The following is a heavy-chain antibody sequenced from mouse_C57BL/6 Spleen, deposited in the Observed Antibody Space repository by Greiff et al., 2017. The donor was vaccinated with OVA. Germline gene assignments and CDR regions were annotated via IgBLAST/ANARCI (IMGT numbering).Heavy chain of an antibody. V-gene: IGHV1-80*01. J-gene: IGHJ1*03. CDR3: ARRVATVWYFDV. CDR1: GYAFSSYW. D-gene: IGHD1-1*01. CDR2: IYPGDGDT. Sequence: QVQLKQSGAELVKPGASVKISCKASGYAFSSYWMNWVKQRPGKGLEWIGQIYPGDGDTNYNGKFKGKATLTADKSSSTAYMQLSSLTSEDSAVYFCARRVATVWYFDVWGTGTTVTVSS.